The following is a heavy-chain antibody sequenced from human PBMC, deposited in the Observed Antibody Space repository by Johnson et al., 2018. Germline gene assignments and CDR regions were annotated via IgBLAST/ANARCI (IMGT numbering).Heavy chain of an antibody. CDR1: GFTFGDYA. J-gene: IGHJ3*02. Sequence: VQLQESGGGLVQPGRSLRLSCTASGFTFGDYAMSWFRQAPGKGLEWVGFIRNKAYGGTTEYAASVKGRFTISRDDSKSIDYLQMNSLKTEDTAVYYCTRIAGSFTSFWPRLVAFDIWGQATMVTVAS. D-gene: IGHD3-3*01. V-gene: IGHV3-49*03. CDR2: IRNKAYGGTT. CDR3: TRIAGSFTSFWPRLVAFDI.